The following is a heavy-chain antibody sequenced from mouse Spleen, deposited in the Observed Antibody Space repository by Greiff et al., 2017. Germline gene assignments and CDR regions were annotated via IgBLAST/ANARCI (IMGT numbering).Heavy chain of an antibody. V-gene: IGHV5-6*01. CDR1: GFTFSSYG. D-gene: IGHD1-1*01. CDR2: ISSGGSYT. J-gene: IGHJ3*01. Sequence: EVKLVESGGDLVKPGGSLKLSCAASGFTFSSYGMSWVRQTPDKRLEWVATISSGGSYTYYPDSVKGRFTISRDNAKNTLYLQMSSLKSEDTAMYYCARHYYGSSFPYWGQGTLVTVSA. CDR3: ARHYYGSSFPY.